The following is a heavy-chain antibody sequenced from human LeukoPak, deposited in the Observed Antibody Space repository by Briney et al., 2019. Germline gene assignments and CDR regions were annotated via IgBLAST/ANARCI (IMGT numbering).Heavy chain of an antibody. CDR3: ARNGNPSNRYYYMDV. CDR1: GGSFSGYY. J-gene: IGHJ6*03. V-gene: IGHV4-34*01. CDR2: INHSGST. Sequence: SETLSLTCAVYGGSFSGYYWSWIRQPPGKGLEWIGEINHSGSTNYNPSLKSRVTISVDTSKSQFSLKLSSVTAADTAVYYCARNGNPSNRYYYMDVWGKGTTVTVSS. D-gene: IGHD4-23*01.